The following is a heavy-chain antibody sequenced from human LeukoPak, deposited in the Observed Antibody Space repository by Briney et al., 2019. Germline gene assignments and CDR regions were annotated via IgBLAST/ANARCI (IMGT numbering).Heavy chain of an antibody. Sequence: PGGSLRLSCAASGFTFSSYEMNWVRQAPGKGLEWVSYISSSGSTIYYADSVKGRFTISRDNAKNSLYLQMNSLRAEDTAVYYCARVPTRESYYYYYMDVWGKGTTVTISS. J-gene: IGHJ6*03. V-gene: IGHV3-48*03. CDR1: GFTFSSYE. CDR3: ARVPTRESYYYYYMDV. D-gene: IGHD3-10*01. CDR2: ISSSGSTI.